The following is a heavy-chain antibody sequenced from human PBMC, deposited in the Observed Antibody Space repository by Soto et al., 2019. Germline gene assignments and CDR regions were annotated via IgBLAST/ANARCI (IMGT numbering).Heavy chain of an antibody. V-gene: IGHV4-59*01. Sequence: SETLSLTCTVSGGSISSYYWSWIRQPPGRGLEWIGYIYYSGSTNYNPSLKSRVTISVDTSKNQFSLKLSSVTAADTAVYYCARTLFGWGIWFDPGGQGTLVTV. D-gene: IGHD3-10*02. CDR1: GGSISSYY. J-gene: IGHJ5*02. CDR3: ARTLFGWGIWFDP. CDR2: IYYSGST.